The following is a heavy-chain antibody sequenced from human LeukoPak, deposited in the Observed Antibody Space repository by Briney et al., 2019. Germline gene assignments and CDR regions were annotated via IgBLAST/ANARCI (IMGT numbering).Heavy chain of an antibody. Sequence: GASVKVSCKDSGYTFTGYYMHWVRQAPGQGLEWMGWINPNSGGTNYAQKFQDRVTMTRDTSVSTAYMELSSLRSDDTAVYYCARGFVYCGRDCYQSERAFDIWGQGTMVTVSS. V-gene: IGHV1-2*02. CDR1: GYTFTGYY. CDR3: ARGFVYCGRDCYQSERAFDI. D-gene: IGHD2-21*01. J-gene: IGHJ3*02. CDR2: INPNSGGT.